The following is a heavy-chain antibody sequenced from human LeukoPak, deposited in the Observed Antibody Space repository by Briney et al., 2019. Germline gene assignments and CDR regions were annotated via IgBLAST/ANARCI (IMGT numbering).Heavy chain of an antibody. D-gene: IGHD2-15*01. J-gene: IGHJ5*02. CDR1: GYTFTSYY. CDR3: ARALGGGSPDWFDP. V-gene: IGHV1-46*01. Sequence: ASVKVSCKASGYTFTSYYMHWVRQAPGQGLEWMGIISPSGGSTSYAQKFQGRVTITRNTSISTAYMELSSLRSEDTAVYYCARALGGGSPDWFDPWGQGTLVTVSS. CDR2: ISPSGGST.